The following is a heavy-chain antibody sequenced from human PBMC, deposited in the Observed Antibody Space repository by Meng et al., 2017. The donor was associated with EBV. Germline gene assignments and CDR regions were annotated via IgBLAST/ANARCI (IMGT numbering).Heavy chain of an antibody. Sequence: VWLQQSAADGKKPGASVKGPCRTSGVTLRRDAVIWVQQAPGQRLEWMGGLIPMSEAPHYAQKFQDRVTIIADESTSTHSMELNNLRFEDTAMYYCASESGRGFTPDYWGQGTLVTVSS. CDR1: GVTLRRDA. CDR2: LIPMSEAP. CDR3: ASESGRGFTPDY. V-gene: IGHV1-69*01. D-gene: IGHD3-10*01. J-gene: IGHJ4*02.